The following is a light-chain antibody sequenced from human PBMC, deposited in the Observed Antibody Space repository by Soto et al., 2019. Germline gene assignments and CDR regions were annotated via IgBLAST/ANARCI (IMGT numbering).Light chain of an antibody. J-gene: IGKJ2*01. CDR2: GAS. V-gene: IGKV3-20*01. CDR1: QSVDSRY. Sequence: EIVLTQSPGTLSLSPGERAALSCRASQSVDSRYLAWYQQKFGQAPRLLIYGASSEATGTPDRFSGSGSGTDFTLTISRVEPEDFAVYYCQQYDTSPYTFGQGTRLEIK. CDR3: QQYDTSPYT.